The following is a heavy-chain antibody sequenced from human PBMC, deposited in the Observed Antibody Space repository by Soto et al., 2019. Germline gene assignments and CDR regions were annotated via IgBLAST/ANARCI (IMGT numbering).Heavy chain of an antibody. J-gene: IGHJ6*02. D-gene: IGHD2-2*02. Sequence: QVQLVQSGAEVKKPGSSVKVSCKASGGTFSSYAISWVRQAPGQGLAWMGGIIPIFGTANYAQKFQGRVTITADKSTRQAYMELSSLRSEDTAVYYCARGSGIVVVPAGIGVYGMDVWGQGTTVTVSS. CDR2: IIPIFGTA. V-gene: IGHV1-69*06. CDR3: ARGSGIVVVPAGIGVYGMDV. CDR1: GGTFSSYA.